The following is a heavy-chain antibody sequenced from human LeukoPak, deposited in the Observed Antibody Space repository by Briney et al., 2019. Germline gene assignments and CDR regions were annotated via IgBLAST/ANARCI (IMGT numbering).Heavy chain of an antibody. V-gene: IGHV3-64*01. CDR1: GFTFSSYA. CDR2: ISSNGGST. J-gene: IGHJ4*02. D-gene: IGHD3-10*01. Sequence: GGSLRLSCAASGFTFSSYAMHWVRQAPGKGLEYVSAISSNGGSTYYANSVKGRLTISRDNSKNTLYLQMGSLRAEDMAVYYCARLIKRITMVRGVMGFDYWGQGTLVTVSS. CDR3: ARLIKRITMVRGVMGFDY.